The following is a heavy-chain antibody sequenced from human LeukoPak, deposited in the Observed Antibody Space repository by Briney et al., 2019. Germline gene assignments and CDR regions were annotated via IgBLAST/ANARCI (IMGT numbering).Heavy chain of an antibody. V-gene: IGHV4-39*01. D-gene: IGHD2-8*01. CDR2: IYYSGST. J-gene: IGHJ4*02. Sequence: ASETLSLTCSVSGGSISSSNYYWGWIRQPPGKGLEWIGSIYYSGSTYYNPSLKSRVTISIDTSKNQFSLKVSSVNAADTAVYYCSSTHCTNGVCFMDYWGQGTLVTVSS. CDR1: GGSISSSNYY. CDR3: SSTHCTNGVCFMDY.